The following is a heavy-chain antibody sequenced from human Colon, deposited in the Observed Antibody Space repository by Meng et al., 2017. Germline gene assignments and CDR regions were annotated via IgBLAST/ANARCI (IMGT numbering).Heavy chain of an antibody. CDR1: GFIFSDYA. V-gene: IGHV3-23*01. CDR2: VRVSADAT. Sequence: EVQLLESGGGLVPPVGSLRLSCAASGFIFSDYAMSWVRQAPGTGLEWVSTVRVSADATFYADSVKGWFAISRDNSKNTLYLQMNSLRAEDTAIYYCTTQNFDYWGQGTLVTVSS. J-gene: IGHJ4*02. CDR3: TTQNFDY.